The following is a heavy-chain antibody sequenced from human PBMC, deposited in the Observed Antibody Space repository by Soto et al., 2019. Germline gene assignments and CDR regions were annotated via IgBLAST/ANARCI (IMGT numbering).Heavy chain of an antibody. V-gene: IGHV3-33*01. CDR2: IWYDASHK. J-gene: IGHJ4*02. Sequence: QVQVVESGGGVVQPGTSLRLSCAASGFTFNNYGMHWVRQAPGKGLEWLAVIWYDASHKDYADSVKGRFTISRDNSKNTLYLQMSSLRGEDTAVYYCARDKTFGGTIGSAFDSWGQGTLVTVSS. D-gene: IGHD3-16*01. CDR1: GFTFNNYG. CDR3: ARDKTFGGTIGSAFDS.